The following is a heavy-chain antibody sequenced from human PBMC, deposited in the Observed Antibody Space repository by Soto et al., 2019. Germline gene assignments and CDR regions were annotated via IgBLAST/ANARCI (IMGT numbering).Heavy chain of an antibody. D-gene: IGHD1-1*01. Sequence: QVQLVQSGAEVEKPGSSVKVSCKVSGGTTSSYTIGWVRQAPGQGLQWMGNIVPMIGKVDYAQTFQDRVKLTADKSTRTAYTELSRLRSEDTAVYFCALRTGNWNPLADWGQGTLVTVSS. CDR3: ALRTGNWNPLAD. V-gene: IGHV1-69*02. CDR2: IVPMIGKV. J-gene: IGHJ4*02. CDR1: GGTTSSYT.